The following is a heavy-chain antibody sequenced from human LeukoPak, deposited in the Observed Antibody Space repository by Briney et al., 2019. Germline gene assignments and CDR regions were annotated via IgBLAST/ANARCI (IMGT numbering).Heavy chain of an antibody. J-gene: IGHJ4*02. Sequence: WASVKVSCKASGGTFSSYAISWVRQAPGQGLEWMGGIIPIFGTANYAQKLQGRVTITADKSTSTAYMELSSLRSEDTAVYYCARGVGYGSGSLGYWGQGTLVTVSS. CDR3: ARGVGYGSGSLGY. CDR1: GGTFSSYA. V-gene: IGHV1-69*06. CDR2: IIPIFGTA. D-gene: IGHD3-10*01.